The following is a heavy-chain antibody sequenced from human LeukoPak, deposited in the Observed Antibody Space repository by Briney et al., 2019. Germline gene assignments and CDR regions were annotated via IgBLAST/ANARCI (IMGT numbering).Heavy chain of an antibody. J-gene: IGHJ4*02. CDR1: GFTFSEYY. V-gene: IGHV3-11*06. Sequence: GGSLRLSCAASGFTFSEYYMSWIRQAPGKGLEWLSYISGRSRSIKYADSVKGRFTISRDNAKNALYLQVSGLTAEGTAVYYCAGGDFYGSGSYQNYWGQGTLVTVSS. D-gene: IGHD3-10*01. CDR3: AGGDFYGSGSYQNY. CDR2: ISGRSRSI.